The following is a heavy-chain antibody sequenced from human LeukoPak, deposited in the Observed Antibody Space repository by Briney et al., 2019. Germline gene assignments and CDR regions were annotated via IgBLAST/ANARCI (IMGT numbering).Heavy chain of an antibody. CDR2: IYPGDSDT. CDR3: ARFLRDFSSWYYFDY. J-gene: IGHJ4*02. CDR1: GYSFTSYW. V-gene: IGHV5-51*01. D-gene: IGHD6-13*01. Sequence: GESLKISCKGSGYSFTSYWIGWGRQMPGKGLEWMGIIYPGDSDTRYSPSFQGQVTISADKSISTAYLQWSSLKASDTAMYYCARFLRDFSSWYYFDYWGQGTLVTVSS.